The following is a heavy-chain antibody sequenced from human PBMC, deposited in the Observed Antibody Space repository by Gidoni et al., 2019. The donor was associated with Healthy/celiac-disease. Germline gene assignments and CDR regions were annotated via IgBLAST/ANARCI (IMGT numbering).Heavy chain of an antibody. CDR2: ISGSGGST. Sequence: EVQLLESGGGLVQPGGSLRLSCAASGFTFSSDAMSWVRQAPGKGLGWVSAISGSGGSTYYADSVKGRFTISRDNSKNTLYLQMNSLRAEDTAVYYCAKDQDFHYYYGMDVWGQGTTVTVSS. J-gene: IGHJ6*02. V-gene: IGHV3-23*01. D-gene: IGHD3-3*01. CDR3: AKDQDFHYYYGMDV. CDR1: GFTFSSDA.